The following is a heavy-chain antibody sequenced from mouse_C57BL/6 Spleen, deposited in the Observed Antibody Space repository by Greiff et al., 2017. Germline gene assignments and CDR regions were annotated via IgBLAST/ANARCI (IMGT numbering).Heavy chain of an antibody. Sequence: QVQLQQPGAELVKPGASVKLSCKASGYTFTSYWMHWVKQRPGQGLEWIGMIHPNSGSTNYNEKFKSKATLTVDKSSSTAYMQLSSLPSEDSAVYYCARHGYHAMDYWGQGTSVTVSS. CDR3: ARHGYHAMDY. CDR1: GYTFTSYW. J-gene: IGHJ4*01. CDR2: IHPNSGST. V-gene: IGHV1-64*01.